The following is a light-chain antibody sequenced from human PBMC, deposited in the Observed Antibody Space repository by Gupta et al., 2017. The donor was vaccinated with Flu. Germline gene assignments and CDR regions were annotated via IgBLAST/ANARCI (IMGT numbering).Light chain of an antibody. CDR3: QQSYSTPWT. V-gene: IGKV1-39*01. CDR1: QSIRNY. J-gene: IGKJ1*01. Sequence: DIQMTQSPSSLSASVGDRVTITCRASQSIRNYLHWYQQKPGIAPKGLIYAASSLQSGVPSRFSGSGSGTDFTLTISSLQPEDFAAYYCQQSYSTPWTFGQGTKVEI. CDR2: AAS.